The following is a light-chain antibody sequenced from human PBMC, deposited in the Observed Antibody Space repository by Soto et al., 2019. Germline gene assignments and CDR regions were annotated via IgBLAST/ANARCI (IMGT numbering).Light chain of an antibody. V-gene: IGKV1-9*01. CDR2: AAS. CDR1: QGISSY. CDR3: QSYGSSLT. Sequence: IELTQSPASLSASLGDRVTITCRASQGISSYLAWYQQKPGKAPKLLIYAASTLQSGVPSRLSGSGSGTDLTLTISSLQPEDFAVYYCQSYGSSLTFGGGTKVDIK. J-gene: IGKJ4*01.